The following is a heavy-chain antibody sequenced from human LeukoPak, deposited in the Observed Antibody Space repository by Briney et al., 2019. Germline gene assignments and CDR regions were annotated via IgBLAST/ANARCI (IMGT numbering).Heavy chain of an antibody. D-gene: IGHD4-17*01. CDR3: ARDIPSYGDFRGEMDV. Sequence: ASVKVSCKASGGTFNKYAISWVRQAPGEGLEWMGGVIPIFGTTNYAQKFQGRDTITADESTSTAYMELSSLTSEDTAVYYCARDIPSYGDFRGEMDVWGKGTTVTVSS. CDR1: GGTFNKYA. J-gene: IGHJ6*04. CDR2: VIPIFGTT. V-gene: IGHV1-69*13.